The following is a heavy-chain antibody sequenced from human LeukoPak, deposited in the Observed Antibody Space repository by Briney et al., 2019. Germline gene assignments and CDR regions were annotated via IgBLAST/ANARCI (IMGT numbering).Heavy chain of an antibody. Sequence: GGSLRLSCAASGFTFSSYEMNWVRQAPGKGLEWVSYISSSGSTIYYADSVKGRFTISRDNSKNTLYLQMNSLRAEDTAVYYCAKKGRDYFDYWGQGTLVTVSS. V-gene: IGHV3-48*03. D-gene: IGHD2-21*01. CDR2: ISSSGSTI. J-gene: IGHJ4*02. CDR3: AKKGRDYFDY. CDR1: GFTFSSYE.